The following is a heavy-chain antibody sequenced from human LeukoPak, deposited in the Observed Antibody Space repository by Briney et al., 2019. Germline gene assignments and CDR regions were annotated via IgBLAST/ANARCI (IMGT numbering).Heavy chain of an antibody. D-gene: IGHD3-22*01. V-gene: IGHV3-30-3*01. CDR2: ISYDGSNK. Sequence: PGGSLRLSCAASGFTFSSYAMHWVRQAPGKGLEWVAFISYDGSNKYYADSAKGRFTISRDNSKNTLYLQMNSLRAEDTSVYYCVRDSSGSPFDYWGQGTLVTVSS. CDR1: GFTFSSYA. CDR3: VRDSSGSPFDY. J-gene: IGHJ4*02.